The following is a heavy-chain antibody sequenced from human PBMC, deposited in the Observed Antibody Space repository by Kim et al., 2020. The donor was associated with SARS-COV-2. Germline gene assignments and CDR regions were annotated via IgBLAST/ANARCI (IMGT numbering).Heavy chain of an antibody. CDR2: INSDGNSI. CDR1: GFTFSSYW. J-gene: IGHJ4*02. CDR3: ARAMTMHGGIMGY. V-gene: IGHV3-74*01. Sequence: GGSLRLSCAASGFTFSSYWMHWVRQVPGKGLVWVSRINSDGNSISYVDSVKGRFTISRGNAKNTLYLQMNSLRVEDTALYYCARAMTMHGGIMGYWGQGTLVTVSS. D-gene: IGHD2-2*01.